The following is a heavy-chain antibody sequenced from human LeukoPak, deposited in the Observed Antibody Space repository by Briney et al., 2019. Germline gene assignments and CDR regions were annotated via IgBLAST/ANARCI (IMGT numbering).Heavy chain of an antibody. CDR1: GFTFSSYE. D-gene: IGHD6-19*01. V-gene: IGHV3-48*03. CDR3: ARGRVGQWLVDAFDI. J-gene: IGHJ3*02. Sequence: PGGSLRLSWAASGFTFSSYEMNWVRQAPGKGLEWVSYISSSGSTIYYADSVKGRFTISRDNAKNSLYLQMNSLRAEDTAVHYCARGRVGQWLVDAFDIWGQGTMVTVSS. CDR2: ISSSGSTI.